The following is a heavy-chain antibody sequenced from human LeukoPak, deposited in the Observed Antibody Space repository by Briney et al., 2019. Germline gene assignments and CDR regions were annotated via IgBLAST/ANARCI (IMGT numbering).Heavy chain of an antibody. D-gene: IGHD1-26*01. V-gene: IGHV3-21*01. CDR1: GFTFSSFS. CDR2: ISSSSDYI. Sequence: GGSLRLSCAASGFTFSSFSMNWVRQAPGKGLEWVSSISSSSDYIYYADSVKGRFTISRDNAKNSLYLQMNSLRADDPAVYYCVRDKIVGPTLLDSWGQGTLVTVSS. CDR3: VRDKIVGPTLLDS. J-gene: IGHJ4*02.